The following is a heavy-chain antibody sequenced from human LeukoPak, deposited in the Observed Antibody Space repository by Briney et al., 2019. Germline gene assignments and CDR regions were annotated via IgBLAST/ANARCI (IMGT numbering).Heavy chain of an antibody. V-gene: IGHV3-74*01. Sequence: GGSLRLSCAASGFTFSSYWMSWVRQAPGKGLVWVSRMNSDGSTINYADAVKGRFIISRDNAKNTLYLRMNSLRDEDTAVYYCARAGSYRFDYWGLGTLVSVSS. CDR3: ARAGSYRFDY. D-gene: IGHD3-16*02. J-gene: IGHJ4*02. CDR1: GFTFSSYW. CDR2: MNSDGSTI.